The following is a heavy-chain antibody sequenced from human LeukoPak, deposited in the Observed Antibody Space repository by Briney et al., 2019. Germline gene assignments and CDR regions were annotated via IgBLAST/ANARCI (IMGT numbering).Heavy chain of an antibody. CDR3: AGHHPRNTVDF. V-gene: IGHV4-59*08. CDR1: GGSLSSYY. CDR2: ISDIGSI. Sequence: SETLSLTCTVSGGSLSSYYWSWIRQPPGKGLEWIAYISDIGSINYNPSLKSRVTISLDTSKNQFSLKLSSVTAADTAVYYCAGHHPRNTVDFWGQGTLVTVSS. D-gene: IGHD2/OR15-2a*01. J-gene: IGHJ4*02.